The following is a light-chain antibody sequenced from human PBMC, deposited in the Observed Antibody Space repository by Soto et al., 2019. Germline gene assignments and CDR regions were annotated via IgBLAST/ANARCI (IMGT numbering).Light chain of an antibody. CDR2: GAS. Sequence: EIVLTQSPGTLSLSPGERATLSCTASQSVSSTYLGWYQQKPGQAPRLRISGASSRATDFPDRFSGSGSGTDFTLPISRLEPEEFAVYYCHLYGTSHTFGRGTKVEIK. V-gene: IGKV3-20*01. CDR1: QSVSSTY. CDR3: HLYGTSHT. J-gene: IGKJ4*01.